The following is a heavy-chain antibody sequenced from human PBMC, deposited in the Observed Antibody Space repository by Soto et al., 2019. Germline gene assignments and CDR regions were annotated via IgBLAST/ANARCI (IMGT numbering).Heavy chain of an antibody. CDR2: ILYDGINK. V-gene: IGHV3-30*18. J-gene: IGHJ4*02. Sequence: QVRLVESGGGVVQPGRSLRLSCAASGFTFSNYGMHWVRQAPGKGLEWVAVILYDGINKYYADSVKGRFTISRDNSKSTLYLQMNSLRTEDTAVYYCAKVWMVAATLFDDRGQGTLVTVSS. CDR1: GFTFSNYG. CDR3: AKVWMVAATLFDD. D-gene: IGHD2-15*01.